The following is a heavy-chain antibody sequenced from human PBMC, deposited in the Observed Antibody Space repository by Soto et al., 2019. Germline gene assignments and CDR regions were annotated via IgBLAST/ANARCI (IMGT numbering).Heavy chain of an antibody. CDR1: GFTFSSYA. D-gene: IGHD6-13*01. Sequence: GGSLRLSCAASGFTFSSYAMHWVRQAPGKGLEYVSAISSNGGSTYYANSVKGRFTISRDNSKNTLYLQMGSLRAEDMAVYYCARDFRVHPFYSSRPQKMDAFDIWGQGTMVTVSS. V-gene: IGHV3-64*01. J-gene: IGHJ3*02. CDR3: ARDFRVHPFYSSRPQKMDAFDI. CDR2: ISSNGGST.